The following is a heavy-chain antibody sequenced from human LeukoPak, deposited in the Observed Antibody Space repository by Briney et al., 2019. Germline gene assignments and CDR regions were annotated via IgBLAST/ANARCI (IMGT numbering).Heavy chain of an antibody. CDR3: ARLAYDSGGYYGLDY. V-gene: IGHV4-34*01. D-gene: IGHD3-22*01. CDR1: GGSFSGYY. Sequence: PSETLSLTCAVYGGSFSGYYWSWIRQPPGKGLEWIGEINHSGSTNYNPSLKSRVTISVDTSKSQFSLKLSSVTAADTAVYYCARLAYDSGGYYGLDYWGQGTLVTVSS. J-gene: IGHJ4*02. CDR2: INHSGST.